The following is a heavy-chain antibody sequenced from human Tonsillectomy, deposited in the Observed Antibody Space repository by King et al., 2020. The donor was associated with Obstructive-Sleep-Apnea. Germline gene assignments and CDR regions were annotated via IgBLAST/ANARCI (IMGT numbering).Heavy chain of an antibody. CDR2: IKQDGSDI. CDR1: GFAFSRYW. V-gene: IGHV3-7*01. CDR3: ARPGEADTSNQYFDI. D-gene: IGHD2-2*01. Sequence: QLVQSGGGLVQPGGSLRLSCAASGFAFSRYWMNWVRQAPGKGPEWVAKIKQDGSDIYYVDSVKGRFTISRDNAKDSLYLQMDSLRVEDTAVYYCARPGEADTSNQYFDIWGRGTQVIVSS. J-gene: IGHJ2*01.